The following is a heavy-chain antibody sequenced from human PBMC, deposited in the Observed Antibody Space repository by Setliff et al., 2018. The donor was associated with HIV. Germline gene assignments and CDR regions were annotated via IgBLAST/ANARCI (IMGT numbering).Heavy chain of an antibody. J-gene: IGHJ4*02. CDR3: ARAAAYYYDGSGYKIFTHFDS. V-gene: IGHV7-4-1*02. CDR2: IDTNTGKP. CDR1: GYTFTSYD. D-gene: IGHD3-22*01. Sequence: ASVKVSCKASGYTFTSYDINWVRQATGQGLEWMGWIDTNTGKPTYVQGTTGRFVFSLDTSVNATYLQITALKTEDTAVYYCARAAAYYYDGSGYKIFTHFDSWGQGTLVTVSS.